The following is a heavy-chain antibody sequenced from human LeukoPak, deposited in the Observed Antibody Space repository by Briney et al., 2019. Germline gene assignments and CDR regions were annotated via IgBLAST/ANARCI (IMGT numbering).Heavy chain of an antibody. CDR2: IYYSGST. J-gene: IGHJ4*02. V-gene: IGHV4-39*07. CDR3: ARDLTYSSSADYFDY. Sequence: PSETLSLTCTVSGGSISSSSYYWGWLRQPPGKGLEGIGSIYYSGSTYYNPSLKSRVTISVDTSKNQFSLKLSSVTAADTAVYYCARDLTYSSSADYFDYWGQGTLVTVSS. D-gene: IGHD6-6*01. CDR1: GGSISSSSYY.